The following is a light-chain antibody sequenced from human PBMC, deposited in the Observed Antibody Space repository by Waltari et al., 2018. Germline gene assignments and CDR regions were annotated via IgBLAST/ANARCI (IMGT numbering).Light chain of an antibody. J-gene: IGKJ1*01. CDR3: QQYGSSRTWT. CDR1: QSVSSSY. CDR2: GAS. V-gene: IGKV3-20*01. Sequence: EIVLTKGPGTLSLSPGERATLSCRASQSVSSSYLAWYQQKPGQAPRLLIYGASSRATGIPDRFSGSGSGTDFTLTISRLEPEDFAVYYCQQYGSSRTWTFGQGTKVEIK.